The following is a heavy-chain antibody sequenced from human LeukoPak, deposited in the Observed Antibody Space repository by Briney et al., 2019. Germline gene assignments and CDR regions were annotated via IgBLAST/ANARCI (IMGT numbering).Heavy chain of an antibody. V-gene: IGHV3-23*01. CDR3: AKDWVNEYGVNGGGDFDY. CDR1: GFTFSSYA. CDR2: ISGGGDST. J-gene: IGHJ4*02. D-gene: IGHD4-17*01. Sequence: PGGSLRLSCAASGFTFSSYAMSWVRQAPGKGLEWVSAISGGGDSTYYQDAVKGRFTISRDNSKNTVYLQMNSLRAEDTAVYYCAKDWVNEYGVNGGGDFDYWGQGTLVTVSS.